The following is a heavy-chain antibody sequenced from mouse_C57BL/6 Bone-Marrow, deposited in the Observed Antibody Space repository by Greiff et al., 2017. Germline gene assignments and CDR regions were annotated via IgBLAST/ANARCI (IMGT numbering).Heavy chain of an antibody. J-gene: IGHJ4*01. CDR1: GFTFSSYA. CDR2: ISSGGDYI. D-gene: IGHD1-1*01. Sequence: EVTLVESGEGLVKPGGSLKLSCAASGFTFSSYAMSWVRQTPEKRLEWVAYISSGGDYIYYADTVKGRFTISRDNARNTLYLQMSSLKSEDTAMYYCTRGYYYGSIPYAMDYWGQGTSVTVSS. CDR3: TRGYYYGSIPYAMDY. V-gene: IGHV5-9-1*02.